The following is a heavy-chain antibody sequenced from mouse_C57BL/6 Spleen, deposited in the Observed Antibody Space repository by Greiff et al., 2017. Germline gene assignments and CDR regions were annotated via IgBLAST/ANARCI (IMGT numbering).Heavy chain of an antibody. D-gene: IGHD4-1*01. CDR1: GFTFSSYG. V-gene: IGHV5-6*01. CDR3: ARHRGKTGTGGSDY. J-gene: IGHJ2*01. Sequence: EVQGVESGGDLVKPGGSLKLSCAASGFTFSSYGMSWVRQTPDKRLEWVATISSGGSYTYYPDSVKGRFTISRDNAKNTLYLQMSSLKSEDTAMYYGARHRGKTGTGGSDYWGQGTTLTVSS. CDR2: ISSGGSYT.